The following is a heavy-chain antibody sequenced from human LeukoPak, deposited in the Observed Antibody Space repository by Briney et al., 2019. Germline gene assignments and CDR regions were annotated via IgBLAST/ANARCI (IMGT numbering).Heavy chain of an antibody. CDR3: ARDPTSSWETAFDI. CDR1: GFTFSTYS. D-gene: IGHD1-26*01. V-gene: IGHV3-48*01. CDR2: ITSSSSTI. Sequence: GGSLRLSCAASGFTFSTYSMNWVRQAPGKGLEWVSYITSSSSTIYYADSVKGRFTISRDNAKNSLYLQMNSLRAEDTAVYYCARDPTSSWETAFDIWGQGTMATVSS. J-gene: IGHJ3*02.